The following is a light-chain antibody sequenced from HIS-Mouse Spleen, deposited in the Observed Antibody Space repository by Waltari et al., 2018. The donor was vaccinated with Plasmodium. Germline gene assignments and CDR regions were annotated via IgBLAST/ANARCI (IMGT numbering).Light chain of an antibody. CDR1: QLVSSN. CDR3: QQYNNWSFT. J-gene: IGKJ3*01. V-gene: IGKV3-15*01. Sequence: EIVMTQSPATLSVSPGERATLSCRASQLVSSNLAWYQQQPGQAPRLLIYGASTRATGIPAMFSGSGSGTEFTLTISSLQSEDFAVYYCQQYNNWSFTFGPGTKVDIK. CDR2: GAS.